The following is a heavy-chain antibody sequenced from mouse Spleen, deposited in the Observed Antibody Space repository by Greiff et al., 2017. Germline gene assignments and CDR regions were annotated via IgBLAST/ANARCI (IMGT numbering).Heavy chain of an antibody. CDR1: GFSLTSYG. J-gene: IGHJ4*01. CDR3: ARHAHYYGTPYYAMDY. V-gene: IGHV2-6-1*01. Sequence: VQRVESGPGLVAPSQSLSITCTISGFSLTSYGVHWVRQPPGKGLEWLVVIWSDGSTTYNSALKSRLSISKDNSKSQVFLKMNSLQTDDTAMYYCARHAHYYGTPYYAMDYWGQGTSVTVSS. CDR2: IWSDGST. D-gene: IGHD1-1*01.